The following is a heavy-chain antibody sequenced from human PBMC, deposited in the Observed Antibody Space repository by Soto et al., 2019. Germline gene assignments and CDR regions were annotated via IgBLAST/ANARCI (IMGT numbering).Heavy chain of an antibody. D-gene: IGHD3-10*01. CDR2: ISGGT. V-gene: IGHV3-23*01. CDR3: AIGGPGGPLGH. J-gene: IGHJ4*02. Sequence: DVQLLESGGGLLQPGGSLRLSCAASGFIFSAFDMSWVRQAPGKGLEWGSSISGGTYYADSVKGRFTISRDNSKNTLYLPMNGLRAEDTAVYYCAIGGPGGPLGHWGQGTLVTVSS. CDR1: GFIFSAFD.